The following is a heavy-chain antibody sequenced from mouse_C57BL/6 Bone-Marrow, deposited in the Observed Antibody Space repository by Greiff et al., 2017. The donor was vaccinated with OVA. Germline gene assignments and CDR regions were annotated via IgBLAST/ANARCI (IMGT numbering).Heavy chain of an antibody. CDR2: LDPSDSYT. D-gene: IGHD2-12*01. CDR3: DGFAY. J-gene: IGHJ3*01. Sequence: QVQLQQPGAELVRPGTSVKLSCKASGYTFTSYWMHWVKQRPGQGLEWLGVLDPSDSYTNYNQKFKGKATLTVDTSSSTAYMQLSSLTSEDSAVYYYDGFAYWGQGTLVTVSA. V-gene: IGHV1-59*01. CDR1: GYTFTSYW.